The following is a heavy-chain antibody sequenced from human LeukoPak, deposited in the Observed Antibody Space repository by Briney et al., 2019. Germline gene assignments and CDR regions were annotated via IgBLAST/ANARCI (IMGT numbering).Heavy chain of an antibody. CDR2: ISGSGGSA. D-gene: IGHD3-22*01. CDR1: GFTFSSYA. V-gene: IGHV3-23*01. Sequence: PGGSLRLSCAASGFTFSSYAMSWVRQAPGKGLEWVPAISGSGGSAYYADSVKGRFTISRDNSKNTLYLQMNSLRAEDTAVYYCAKDPVNDSSGYYPYYFDYWGQGTLVTVSS. CDR3: AKDPVNDSSGYYPYYFDY. J-gene: IGHJ4*02.